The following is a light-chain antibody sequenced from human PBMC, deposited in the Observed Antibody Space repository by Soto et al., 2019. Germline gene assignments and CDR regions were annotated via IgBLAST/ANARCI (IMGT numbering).Light chain of an antibody. CDR2: LGS. V-gene: IGKV2-28*01. CDR3: MQALQTPLT. J-gene: IGKJ2*01. CDR1: QSLLHSNGYNY. Sequence: DIVMTQSPLSLPVTPGEPASISCRSSQSLLHSNGYNYLDWYLQKPGQSPQLLIYLGSNRASGVPDRFSDSASGTDFTLKISRVEAEDVGVYYCMQALQTPLTFGQGTKLEIK.